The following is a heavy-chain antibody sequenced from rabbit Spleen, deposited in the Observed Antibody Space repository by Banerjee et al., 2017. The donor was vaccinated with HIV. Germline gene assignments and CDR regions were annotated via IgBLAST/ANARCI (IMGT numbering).Heavy chain of an antibody. CDR2: IYVGSSGST. V-gene: IGHV1S40*01. J-gene: IGHJ4*01. CDR3: ARGDGSGGSGYSL. D-gene: IGHD1-1*01. Sequence: QSLEESGGDLVKPGASLTLTCTASGFSFSMSYHLCWVRQAPGKGLEWIACIYVGSSGSTYYASWAKGRFTISKTSSTTVTLQMTSLTAADTATYFCARGDGSGGSGYSLWGPGTLVTVS. CDR1: GFSFSMSYH.